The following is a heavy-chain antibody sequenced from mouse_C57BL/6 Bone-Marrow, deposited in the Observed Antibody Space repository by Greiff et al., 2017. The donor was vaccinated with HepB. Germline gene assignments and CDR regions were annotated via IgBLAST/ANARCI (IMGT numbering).Heavy chain of an antibody. CDR2: IRSKSNNYAT. CDR3: VRHHWSLYYFDY. D-gene: IGHD6-2*01. V-gene: IGHV10-1*01. CDR1: GFSFNTYA. Sequence: EVHLVESGGGLVQPKGSLKLSCAASGFSFNTYAMNWVRQAPGKGLEWVARIRSKSNNYATYYADSVKDRFTISRDDSESMLYLQMNNLKTEDTAMYYCVRHHWSLYYFDYWGQGTTLTVSS. J-gene: IGHJ2*01.